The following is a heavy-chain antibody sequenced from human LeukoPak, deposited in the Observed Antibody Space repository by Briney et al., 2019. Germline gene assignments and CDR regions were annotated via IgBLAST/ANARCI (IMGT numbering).Heavy chain of an antibody. CDR2: IGGSVGNT. V-gene: IGHV3-23*01. J-gene: IGHJ4*01. D-gene: IGHD4-17*01. CDR3: AKGRGTTVTTSFDY. Sequence: GSLRLSCAASGFSFSSYAMSWVRQAPGKGLEWVSGIGGSVGNTYYLDSVKGRFTISRDNSKNTLYLQMISLRAEDTALYYCAKGRGTTVTTSFDYWGQGTLITVSS. CDR1: GFSFSSYA.